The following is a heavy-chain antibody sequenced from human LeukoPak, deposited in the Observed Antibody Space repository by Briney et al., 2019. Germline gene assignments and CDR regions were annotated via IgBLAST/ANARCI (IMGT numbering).Heavy chain of an antibody. D-gene: IGHD2-15*01. V-gene: IGHV3-21*01. CDR1: ESTFSSYG. CDR2: ISSSGTYK. J-gene: IGHJ6*03. Sequence: KTGGSLRLSCAASESTFSSYGMNWVRQAPGKGLEGVSRISSSGTYKVYTDSGKGRFTISRDNPKNSLYLQMNSLRAEDTALYFCARGVGYCSSSRCSPGYYMDVWGQGTTVTVFS. CDR3: ARGVGYCSSSRCSPGYYMDV.